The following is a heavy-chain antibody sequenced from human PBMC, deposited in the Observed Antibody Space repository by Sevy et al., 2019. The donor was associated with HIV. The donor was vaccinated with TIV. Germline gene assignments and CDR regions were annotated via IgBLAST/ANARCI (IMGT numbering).Heavy chain of an antibody. D-gene: IGHD3-22*01. CDR3: AGVGDYYDSSGYYYP. J-gene: IGHJ5*02. CDR2: IYYSGST. CDR1: GGSISSYY. V-gene: IGHV4-59*01. Sequence: SETLSLTCTVSGGSISSYYWSWIRQPPGKGLEWIGYIYYSGSTNYNPSLKSRVTISVDTSKNQFSLKLSSVTAAETAVYYCAGVGDYYDSSGYYYPWGQGTLVTVSS.